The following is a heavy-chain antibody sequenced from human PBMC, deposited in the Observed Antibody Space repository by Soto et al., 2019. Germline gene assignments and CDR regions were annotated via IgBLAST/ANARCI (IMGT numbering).Heavy chain of an antibody. CDR3: ATPRNGDDYFGLDV. CDR1: GFTFRDYG. V-gene: IGHV3-33*08. J-gene: IGHJ6*02. Sequence: QVQLVESGGGVVQPGRSLRLSCAASGFTFRDYGMHWVRQAPGKGLEWVAVIWNDGSNEEYAESVKGRFTISRDNSKDTLYLQMNSLRSEDTGVYFCATPRNGDDYFGLDVWGQGTTVIVSS. CDR2: IWNDGSNE. D-gene: IGHD2-8*01.